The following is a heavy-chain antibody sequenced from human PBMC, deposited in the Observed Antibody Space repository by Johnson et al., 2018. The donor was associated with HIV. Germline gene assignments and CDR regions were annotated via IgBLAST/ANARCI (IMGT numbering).Heavy chain of an antibody. J-gene: IGHJ3*02. CDR1: GFTFSSYA. Sequence: QVQLVESGGGVVQPGRSLRLSCAASGFTFSSYAMHWVRQAQGKGLEWVSLISWDGGSTYYADSVKGRFTISRDNSKNTLYLQMNSLRAEDTAVYYCGYGSGSYFGTHDAFDIWGQGTMVTVSS. D-gene: IGHD3-10*01. CDR2: ISWDGGST. CDR3: GYGSGSYFGTHDAFDI. V-gene: IGHV3-NL1*01.